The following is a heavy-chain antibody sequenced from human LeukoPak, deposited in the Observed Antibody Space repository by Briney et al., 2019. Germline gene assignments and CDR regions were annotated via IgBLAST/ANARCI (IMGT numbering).Heavy chain of an antibody. D-gene: IGHD6-19*01. Sequence: PSETLSLTCTVSGYSISSPYYWGWIRQPPGKGLEWIGSIYYSGSTYYNPSLKSRVTISVDTSKNQFSMKLSSVTAADTAVYYCARGRRSGYSSGWHAYYYYMDVWGKGTTVTVSS. J-gene: IGHJ6*03. CDR3: ARGRRSGYSSGWHAYYYYMDV. CDR2: IYYSGST. V-gene: IGHV4-38-2*02. CDR1: GYSISSPYY.